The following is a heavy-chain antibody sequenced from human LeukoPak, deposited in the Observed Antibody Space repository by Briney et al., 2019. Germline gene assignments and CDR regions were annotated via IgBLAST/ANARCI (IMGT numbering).Heavy chain of an antibody. D-gene: IGHD1-26*01. CDR1: GCTFTGYY. Sequence: ASVKVSCKASGCTFTGYYMHWVRQAPGQGLEWMGWINPNSGGTNYAQKFQGRVTMTRDTSISTAYMELSRLRSDDTAVYYCARGVVGATVWFDPWGQGTLVTVSS. V-gene: IGHV1-2*02. J-gene: IGHJ5*02. CDR3: ARGVVGATVWFDP. CDR2: INPNSGGT.